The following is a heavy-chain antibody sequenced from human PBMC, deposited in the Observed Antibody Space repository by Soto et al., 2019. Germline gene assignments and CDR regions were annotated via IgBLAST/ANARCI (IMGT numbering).Heavy chain of an antibody. CDR2: ISGSSDST. CDR3: ANFFSRGIASTGSRGAFQH. J-gene: IGHJ1*01. CDR1: GFTFADYA. V-gene: IGHV3-23*01. D-gene: IGHD6-13*01. Sequence: EVQLLESGGGLVQPGGSLRLSCAASGFTFADYAMSWVRQAPGKGLEWVAAISGSSDSTYYADSVKGRFTISRDNSKNTLYLQMNSLRAEDTAVYYCANFFSRGIASTGSRGAFQHWGQGTLVTVSS.